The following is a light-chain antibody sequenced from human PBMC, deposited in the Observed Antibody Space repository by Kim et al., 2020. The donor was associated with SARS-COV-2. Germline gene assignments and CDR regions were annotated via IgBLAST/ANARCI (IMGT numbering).Light chain of an antibody. CDR1: QSISSW. CDR2: QAS. J-gene: IGKJ2*01. Sequence: SASVGDRGTITSRASQSISSWLAWYQQRAGRAPNLLIYQASSLENGVPSRFSGSGSGTEFTLTISSLQPDDFATYYCLQHDSYPYTFGQGTKLEI. CDR3: LQHDSYPYT. V-gene: IGKV1-5*03.